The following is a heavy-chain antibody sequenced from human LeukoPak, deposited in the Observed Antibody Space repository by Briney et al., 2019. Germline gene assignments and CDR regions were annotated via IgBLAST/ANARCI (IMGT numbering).Heavy chain of an antibody. CDR1: GLTFNTYW. CDR2: IKKDGSET. Sequence: GGSLRLSCVASGLTFNTYWMNWVRQAPGKGPEWVANIKKDGSETYYVESLKGRFTISRDNAKNSVYLQMDSLRVEDTAVYYCMAGVGWHSDYWGQGTLVTVSS. CDR3: MAGVGWHSDY. J-gene: IGHJ4*02. D-gene: IGHD3-3*01. V-gene: IGHV3-7*01.